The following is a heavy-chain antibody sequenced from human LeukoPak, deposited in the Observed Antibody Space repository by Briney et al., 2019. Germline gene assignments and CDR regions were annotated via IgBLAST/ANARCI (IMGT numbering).Heavy chain of an antibody. Sequence: SEALSLTCTVSGASISSNYWSWIRQSPGKELEWIAYINNNGRINYNPSLKSRVTISADTSKNQFSLNVRSVTAADTAVYYCARGAGWYDYWGQGTQVTVFS. CDR3: ARGAGWYDY. J-gene: IGHJ4*02. CDR1: GASISSNY. V-gene: IGHV4-59*08. D-gene: IGHD6-19*01. CDR2: INNNGRI.